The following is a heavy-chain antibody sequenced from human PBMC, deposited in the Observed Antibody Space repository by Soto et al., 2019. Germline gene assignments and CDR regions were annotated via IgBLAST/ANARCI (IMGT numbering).Heavy chain of an antibody. Sequence: SAKLSSKAPGYTINSKSMCCVRQAPGQGLEWMGWISAYNGNTNYAQKLPGRVTMTTDTSTSTAYMELRSLRSADTAVYYCARDHGAGNDYWGQGTLVTVSS. J-gene: IGHJ4*02. V-gene: IGHV1-18*01. CDR3: ARDHGAGNDY. D-gene: IGHD1-26*01. CDR2: ISAYNGNT. CDR1: GYTINSKS.